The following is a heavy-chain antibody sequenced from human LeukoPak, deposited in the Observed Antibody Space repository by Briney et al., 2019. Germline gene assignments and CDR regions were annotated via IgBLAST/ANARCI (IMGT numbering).Heavy chain of an antibody. V-gene: IGHV3-74*01. CDR1: GFTFTNYN. CDR2: IRGDGIVT. CDR3: VKDPFYGGNPLYYFDY. D-gene: IGHD4-23*01. Sequence: GGSLRLSCAASGFTFTNYNFYWVRQAPGKGLVWVSRIRGDGIVTNYADSVEGRFTVSRDNAKNTVHLQMNSLRAEDTAVYYCVKDPFYGGNPLYYFDYWGQGTLVTVSS. J-gene: IGHJ4*02.